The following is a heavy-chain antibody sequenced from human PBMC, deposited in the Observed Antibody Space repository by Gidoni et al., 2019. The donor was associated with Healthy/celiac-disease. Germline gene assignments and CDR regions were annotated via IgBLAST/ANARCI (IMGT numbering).Heavy chain of an antibody. Sequence: QVQLVESGGGVVQPGRSLRLSCAASGFTFSSYGMHWVRKAPGQGLEWVAVLWYDGSNKYYADSVKGRFTISRNNSKNTLYLQMNSLRAEDTAVYYCARAGRGSMVRGVIYYYMDVWGKGTTVTVSS. J-gene: IGHJ6*03. CDR3: ARAGRGSMVRGVIYYYMDV. V-gene: IGHV3-33*01. D-gene: IGHD3-10*01. CDR1: GFTFSSYG. CDR2: LWYDGSNK.